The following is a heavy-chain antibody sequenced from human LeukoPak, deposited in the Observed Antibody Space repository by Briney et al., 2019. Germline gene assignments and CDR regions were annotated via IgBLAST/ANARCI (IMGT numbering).Heavy chain of an antibody. V-gene: IGHV4-30-2*01. Sequence: SQTLSLTCAVSGGSISSGGYSWSWIRQPPGKGLEWIGYIYHSGSTYYNPSLKSRVTISVDTSKNQFSLKLSSVTAADTAVYYCGASSGSYDYYGMDVWGQGTTVTVSS. J-gene: IGHJ6*02. CDR1: GGSISSGGYS. CDR3: GASSGSYDYYGMDV. D-gene: IGHD3-10*01. CDR2: IYHSGST.